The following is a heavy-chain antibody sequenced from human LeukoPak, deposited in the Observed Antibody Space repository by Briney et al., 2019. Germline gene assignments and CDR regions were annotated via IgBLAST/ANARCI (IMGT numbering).Heavy chain of an antibody. J-gene: IGHJ4*02. V-gene: IGHV3-30*04. CDR2: ISRDGLDT. CDR1: EFTFSTYA. Sequence: QAGGSLRLSCAASEFTFSTYAMHWVRQAPGKGPEWVAVISRDGLDTYYADSVKGRFTISRDNSKNTLYLQMNSLRAEDTAVYYCAKVRGSATLVILDYWGQGTLVTVSS. CDR3: AKVRGSATLVILDY. D-gene: IGHD4-23*01.